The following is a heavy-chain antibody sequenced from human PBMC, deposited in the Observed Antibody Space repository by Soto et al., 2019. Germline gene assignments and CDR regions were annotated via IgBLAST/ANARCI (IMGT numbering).Heavy chain of an antibody. CDR1: GGTFSSYA. D-gene: IGHD6-19*01. CDR2: IIPIFGTA. V-gene: IGHV1-69*13. Sequence: SVKVSCKASGGTFSSYAISWVRQAPGQGLEWMGGIIPIFGTANYAQKFQGRVTITADESTSAAYMELSSLRSEDTAVHYCARSNLSSGWYGTKYNWFEPWGQGTLVTVSS. J-gene: IGHJ5*02. CDR3: ARSNLSSGWYGTKYNWFEP.